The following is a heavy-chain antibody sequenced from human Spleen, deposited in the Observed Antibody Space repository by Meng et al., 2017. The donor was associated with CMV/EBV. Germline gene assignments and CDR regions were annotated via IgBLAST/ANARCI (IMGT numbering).Heavy chain of an antibody. Sequence: GESLKISCAASGFTFSRYWMSWVRQAPGKGLEWVSVIYSGGDNTYYADSVKGRFTISRDNSKNTLYLQMNSLRAEDTAVYYCAKAGVGYYYYYGMDVWGQGTTVTVSS. CDR2: IYSGGDNT. CDR3: AKAGVGYYYYYGMDV. V-gene: IGHV3-23*03. D-gene: IGHD3-10*01. CDR1: GFTFSRYW. J-gene: IGHJ6*02.